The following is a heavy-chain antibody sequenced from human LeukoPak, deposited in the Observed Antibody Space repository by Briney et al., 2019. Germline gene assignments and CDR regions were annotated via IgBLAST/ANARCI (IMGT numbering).Heavy chain of an antibody. D-gene: IGHD2-2*01. Sequence: GGSLRLSCGASGFTFSNYAMSWVRQAPGKGLEWVSAISASGISTYYADSVKGRFTISRDNSKNTLYLQMNSLRADDTAVYYCARDSGYRSSTTCRLEYWGQGTLVTVSS. CDR1: GFTFSNYA. J-gene: IGHJ4*02. CDR3: ARDSGYRSSTTCRLEY. CDR2: ISASGIST. V-gene: IGHV3-23*01.